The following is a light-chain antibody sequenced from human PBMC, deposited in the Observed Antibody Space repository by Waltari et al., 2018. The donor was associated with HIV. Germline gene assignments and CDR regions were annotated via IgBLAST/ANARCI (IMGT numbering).Light chain of an antibody. CDR1: SSDVGGYNY. CDR3: SSYSSSDTHVV. Sequence: QSALTQPASVPGSPGQSITISCTGTSSDVGGYNYVSWYQQHPGKAPKFMIYEVRNRPSGVSNRFSGSKSGNTASLTISGLQAEDEAYYYCSSYSSSDTHVVFGGGTKLTVL. CDR2: EVR. V-gene: IGLV2-14*01. J-gene: IGLJ2*01.